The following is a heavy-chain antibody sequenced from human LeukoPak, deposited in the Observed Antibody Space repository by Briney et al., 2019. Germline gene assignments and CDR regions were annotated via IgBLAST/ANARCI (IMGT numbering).Heavy chain of an antibody. CDR2: INPNSGGT. CDR3: ARGISSTSTSGNWFDP. J-gene: IGHJ5*02. CDR1: GYTFTGYY. D-gene: IGHD2-2*01. V-gene: IGHV1-2*02. Sequence: ASVKVSCKASGYTFTGYYMHWVRQAPGQGLEWMGWINPNSGGTNYAQEFQGRVTMTRDTSISTAYMELSRLRSDDTAVYYCARGISSTSTSGNWFDPWGQGTLVTVSS.